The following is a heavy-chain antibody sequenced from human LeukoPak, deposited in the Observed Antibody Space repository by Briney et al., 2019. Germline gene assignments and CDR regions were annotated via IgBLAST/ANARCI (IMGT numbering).Heavy chain of an antibody. CDR3: ARSQIPYYYDSSGYYFDY. CDR1: GFTFSSYG. J-gene: IGHJ4*02. D-gene: IGHD3-22*01. Sequence: PGRSLRLSCAASGFTFSSYGMHWVRQAPGKGLEWVAVISYDGSNKYYADSVKGRFTISRDNSKNTLYLQMNSLRAEDTAVYYCARSQIPYYYDSSGYYFDYWGQGTLVTVSS. V-gene: IGHV3-30*03. CDR2: ISYDGSNK.